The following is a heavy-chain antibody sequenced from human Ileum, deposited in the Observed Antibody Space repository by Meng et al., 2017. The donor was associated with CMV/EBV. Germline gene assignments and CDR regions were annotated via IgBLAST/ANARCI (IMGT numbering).Heavy chain of an antibody. CDR3: ARDSPIGAGFDY. CDR2: IYYSGST. CDR1: GGSISSYY. D-gene: IGHD3-16*01. V-gene: IGHV4-59*01. J-gene: IGHJ4*02. Sequence: LTCTVSGGSISSYYWSWIRQPPGKGLEWIGYIYYSGSTNYNPSLKSRVTISVDTSKNQFSLKLSSVTAADTAVYYCARDSPIGAGFDYWGQGTLVTVS.